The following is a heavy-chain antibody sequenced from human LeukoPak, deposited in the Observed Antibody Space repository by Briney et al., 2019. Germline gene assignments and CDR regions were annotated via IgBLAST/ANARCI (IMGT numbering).Heavy chain of an antibody. J-gene: IGHJ4*02. V-gene: IGHV3-23*01. CDR1: GCTFSSYS. CDR2: ISGSGGST. D-gene: IGHD6-13*01. CDR3: ATRAPYSSSWSFNY. Sequence: PAESLRLSCAASGCTFSSYSMSWVRQAPGKGLEWVSAISGSGGSTYYADSVKGRFTISRDNSKNTLYLQMNSLRAEDTAVYYCATRAPYSSSWSFNYWRQGTLVTVSS.